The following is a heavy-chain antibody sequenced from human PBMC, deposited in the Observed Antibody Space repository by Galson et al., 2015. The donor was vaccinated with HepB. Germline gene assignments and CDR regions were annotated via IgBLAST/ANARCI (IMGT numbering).Heavy chain of an antibody. CDR3: ARDLRGSGWYIDY. CDR1: GFTFSSYW. V-gene: IGHV3-7*01. J-gene: IGHJ4*02. CDR2: LKQDGSEK. Sequence: SLRLSCAASGFTFSSYWMSWVRQAPGKGLEWVANLKQDGSEKYYVDFVKGRFTIFRDNAKNSLYLQMNSLRAEDTAVYYCARDLRGSGWYIDYWGQGTLVTVSS. D-gene: IGHD6-19*01.